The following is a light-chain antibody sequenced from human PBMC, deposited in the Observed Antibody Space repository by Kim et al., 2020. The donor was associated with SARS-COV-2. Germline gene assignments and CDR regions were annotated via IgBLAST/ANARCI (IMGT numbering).Light chain of an antibody. V-gene: IGLV3-19*01. Sequence: VTWGKTVRITCKGDSRRNYYSTWSQQKPGQAPIVVVYGKNNRPSGIPDRFSGSSSGNTASLTITGTQAGDEADYYCNSRDNNDNVVFGGGTQLTVL. CDR1: SRRNYY. J-gene: IGLJ2*01. CDR3: NSRDNNDNVV. CDR2: GKN.